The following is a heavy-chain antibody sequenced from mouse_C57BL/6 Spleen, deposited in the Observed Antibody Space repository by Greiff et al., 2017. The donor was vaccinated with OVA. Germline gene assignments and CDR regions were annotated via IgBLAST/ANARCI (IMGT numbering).Heavy chain of an antibody. CDR1: GYTFTSYW. J-gene: IGHJ2*01. V-gene: IGHV1-69*01. Sequence: VQLQQPGAELVMPGASVKLSCKASGYTFTSYWMHWVKQRPGQGIEWIGEIDPSDSYTNYNQKFKGKSTLTVDKSSSTAYMQLSSLTSEDSAVYYCARGRGFDYWGQGTTLTVSS. CDR2: IDPSDSYT. CDR3: ARGRGFDY.